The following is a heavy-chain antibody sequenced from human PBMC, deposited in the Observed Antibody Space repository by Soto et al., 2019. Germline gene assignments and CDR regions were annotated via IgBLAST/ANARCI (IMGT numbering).Heavy chain of an antibody. CDR1: GFTFSSYG. D-gene: IGHD3-3*01. J-gene: IGHJ3*02. Sequence: GGSLRLSCAASGFTFSSYGMHWVRQAPGKGLEWVAVIWYDGSNKYYADSVKGRFTISRDNSKNTLYLQMNSLRAEDTAVYYCALEWLFGGAFDIWGQGTMVTVSS. CDR3: ALEWLFGGAFDI. CDR2: IWYDGSNK. V-gene: IGHV3-33*01.